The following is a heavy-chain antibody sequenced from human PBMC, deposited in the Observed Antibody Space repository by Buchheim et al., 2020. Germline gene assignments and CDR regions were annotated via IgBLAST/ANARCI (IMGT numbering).Heavy chain of an antibody. CDR1: GFTFSSYG. CDR3: AKSFWEMHTGDPFHY. V-gene: IGHV3-30*18. Sequence: QVQLVESGGGVVQPGRSLRLSCAASGFTFSSYGMHWVRQAPGKGLEWVAIISYDGSSKYYADSVKGRFTISRDNSKNTVYLQMNSLEAEDTAVYYCAKSFWEMHTGDPFHYWGQGTL. D-gene: IGHD3-3*01. CDR2: ISYDGSSK. J-gene: IGHJ4*02.